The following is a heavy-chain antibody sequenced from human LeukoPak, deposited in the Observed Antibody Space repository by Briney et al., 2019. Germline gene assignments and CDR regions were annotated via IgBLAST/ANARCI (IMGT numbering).Heavy chain of an antibody. J-gene: IGHJ6*03. V-gene: IGHV3-33*01. D-gene: IGHD6-6*01. CDR1: GFTFSAYA. CDR2: IWCNGGNE. CDR3: AMAGYSTSSLYYYYIDV. Sequence: GGSLRLSCAASGFTFSAYAMHWVRQAPGKGLEWVALIWCNGGNEYYVDSVKGRFTVSRDNSKSILYLQMNSLRAEDTAVYYCAMAGYSTSSLYYYYIDVWGKGTTVTVSS.